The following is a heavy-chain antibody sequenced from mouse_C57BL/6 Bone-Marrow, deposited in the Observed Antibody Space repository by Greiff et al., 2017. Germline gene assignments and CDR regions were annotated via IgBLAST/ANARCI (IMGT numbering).Heavy chain of an antibody. V-gene: IGHV14-3*01. J-gene: IGHJ1*03. CDR2: IDPANGNT. CDR3: ALLLRYPYWYFDV. Sequence: VQLKESVAELVRPGASVKLSCTASGFNIKNTYMYWVKQRPEQGLEWIGRIDPANGNTKYASKFQGKATITADTTSNTAYLQLSSLTSEDTAIYYCALLLRYPYWYFDVWGTGTAVTVSS. D-gene: IGHD1-1*01. CDR1: GFNIKNTY.